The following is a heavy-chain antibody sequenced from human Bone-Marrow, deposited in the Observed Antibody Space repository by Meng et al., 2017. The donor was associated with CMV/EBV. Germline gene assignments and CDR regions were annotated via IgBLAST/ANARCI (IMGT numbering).Heavy chain of an antibody. CDR1: GYTFTSYD. J-gene: IGHJ6*02. CDR3: ARGDIVVVPAALRSYYYGMDV. D-gene: IGHD2-2*01. V-gene: IGHV1-8*03. CDR2: MNPNSGNT. Sequence: ASVKVSCKASGYTFTSYDINWVRQATGQGLEWMGWMNPNSGNTGCAQKFQGRVTITRNTSISTAYMELSSLRSEDTAVYYCARGDIVVVPAALRSYYYGMDVWGQGTTVTVSS.